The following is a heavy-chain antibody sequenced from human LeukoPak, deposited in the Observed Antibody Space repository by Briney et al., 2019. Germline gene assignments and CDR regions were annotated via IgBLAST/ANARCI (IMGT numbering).Heavy chain of an antibody. Sequence: AGGSLRLSCAASGFTFSSYAMHWVRQAPGKGLEWVAVISYDGSNKYYADSVKGRFTISRDNSKNTLYLQMNSLRAEDTAVYYCAREGPLWWLRNDGYFDYWGQGTLVTVSS. D-gene: IGHD5-12*01. CDR3: AREGPLWWLRNDGYFDY. V-gene: IGHV3-30-3*01. CDR1: GFTFSSYA. J-gene: IGHJ4*02. CDR2: ISYDGSNK.